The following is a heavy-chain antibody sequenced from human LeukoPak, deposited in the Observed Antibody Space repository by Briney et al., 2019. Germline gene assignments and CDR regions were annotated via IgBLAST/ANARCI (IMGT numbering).Heavy chain of an antibody. D-gene: IGHD6-19*01. V-gene: IGHV3-23*01. Sequence: GGSLRLSCAASGFTFSSYAMSWVRQAPGKGLEWVSAISGSGGSTYYADSVKGRFTISRDNSKNTLYLQMNSLRAEDTAVYYCAKSSGWYLNYYYYYMDVWGKGTTVTVSS. CDR3: AKSSGWYLNYYYYYMDV. J-gene: IGHJ6*03. CDR2: ISGSGGST. CDR1: GFTFSSYA.